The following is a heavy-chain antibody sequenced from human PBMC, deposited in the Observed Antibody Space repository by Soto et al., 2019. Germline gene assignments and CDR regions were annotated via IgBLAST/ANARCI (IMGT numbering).Heavy chain of an antibody. J-gene: IGHJ4*02. Sequence: EVQLLESGGGLVQPGGSLRLSCAASGFTFSSYAMRWVRQAPGKGLEWVSASGSGGSMYYADSVKGRFTISRDNSKNTLYLQMNSLRAEDTAVYYCARRGSGSDYDYWGQGTLVTVSS. CDR2: SGSGGSM. D-gene: IGHD1-26*01. CDR1: GFTFSSYA. CDR3: ARRGSGSDYDY. V-gene: IGHV3-23*01.